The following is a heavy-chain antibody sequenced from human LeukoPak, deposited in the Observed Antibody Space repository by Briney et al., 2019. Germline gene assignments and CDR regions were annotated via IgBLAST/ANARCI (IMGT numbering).Heavy chain of an antibody. Sequence: GGSLRLSCVASGFTFSSYEMNWVRQAPGKGLEWVSYISSSGSTIYYADSVKGRFTISRDSAKNSLYLQMNSLRAEDTAVYYCARDTSGPVAIDYWGQGTLVTVSS. V-gene: IGHV3-48*03. D-gene: IGHD6-19*01. CDR2: ISSSGSTI. J-gene: IGHJ4*02. CDR3: ARDTSGPVAIDY. CDR1: GFTFSSYE.